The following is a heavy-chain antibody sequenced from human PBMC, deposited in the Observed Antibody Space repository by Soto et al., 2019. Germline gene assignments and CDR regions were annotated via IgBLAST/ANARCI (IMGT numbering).Heavy chain of an antibody. Sequence: EVQVVESGGGLIQPGGSLRLSCAVSGFTVTINYMSWVRQAPGKGLEWVSVIYSGGTIYYADSVKGRFTLSRDTSKNTLYLQMNSLRGEDTAVYYCHGYGYWGQGTLVTVSS. CDR1: GFTVTINY. D-gene: IGHD5-12*01. CDR2: IYSGGTI. V-gene: IGHV3-53*01. CDR3: HGYGY. J-gene: IGHJ4*02.